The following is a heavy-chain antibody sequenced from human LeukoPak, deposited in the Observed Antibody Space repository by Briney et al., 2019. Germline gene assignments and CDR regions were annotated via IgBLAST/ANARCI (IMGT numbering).Heavy chain of an antibody. V-gene: IGHV3-21*01. Sequence: GGSLRLSCAASGFTFSIYNMNWVRQTPGKGLEWVSSISSSSSYIYYADSMKGRFTISRDNAKNSLFLQMNSLRVEDTAVYYCARGHYGDYGMDVWGQGPRSPSP. CDR1: GFTFSIYN. CDR2: ISSSSSYI. CDR3: ARGHYGDYGMDV. J-gene: IGHJ6*02. D-gene: IGHD4/OR15-4a*01.